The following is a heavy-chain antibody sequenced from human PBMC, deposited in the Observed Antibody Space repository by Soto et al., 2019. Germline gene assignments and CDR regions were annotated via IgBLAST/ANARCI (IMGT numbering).Heavy chain of an antibody. CDR2: IYYSGST. V-gene: IGHV4-39*01. CDR3: ARHRMAYYDSSGYCYFDY. J-gene: IGHJ4*02. Sequence: ETLSLTCTVSGGSISSSSYYWGWIRQPPGKGLEWIGSIYYSGSTYYNPSLKSRVTISVDTSKNQFSLKLSSVTAADTAVYYCARHRMAYYDSSGYCYFDYWGQGTLVTVSS. D-gene: IGHD3-22*01. CDR1: GGSISSSSYY.